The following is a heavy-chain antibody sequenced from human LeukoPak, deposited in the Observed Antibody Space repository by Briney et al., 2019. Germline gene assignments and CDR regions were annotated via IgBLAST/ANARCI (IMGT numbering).Heavy chain of an antibody. J-gene: IGHJ4*02. CDR3: ARDWEVAALYRGFDY. Sequence: ASVKVSCKASGYTFTSYAMNWVRQAPGQGLEWMGWINTNTGNPTYAQGFTGRFVFSLDTSVSTAYLQISSLKAEDTAAYYCARDWEVAALYRGFDYWGQGTLVTVSS. CDR1: GYTFTSYA. V-gene: IGHV7-4-1*02. CDR2: INTNTGNP. D-gene: IGHD2-15*01.